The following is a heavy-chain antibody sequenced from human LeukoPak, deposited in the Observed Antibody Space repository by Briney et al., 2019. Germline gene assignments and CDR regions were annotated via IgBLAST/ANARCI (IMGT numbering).Heavy chain of an antibody. CDR1: GGSFSGYY. D-gene: IGHD3-3*01. V-gene: IGHV4-34*01. J-gene: IGHJ4*02. Sequence: PSETLSLTXAVYGGSFSGYYWSWIRQPPGKGLEWIGEINHSGSTKYTPSLKSRVTISVDTSKNQFSLKLSSVTAADTAVYYCAKGFERNYDFWSGYYGDYWGQGTLVTVSS. CDR2: INHSGST. CDR3: AKGFERNYDFWSGYYGDY.